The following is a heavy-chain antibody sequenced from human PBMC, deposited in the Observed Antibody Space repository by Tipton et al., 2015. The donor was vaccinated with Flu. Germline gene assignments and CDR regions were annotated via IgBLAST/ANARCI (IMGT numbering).Heavy chain of an antibody. Sequence: TLSLTCSVSGDSIGSPYFWGWIRQPPGKGLEWIGNVHQTGSPYYNPSLRSRVTIGVDRAKNQFSLRLTSVTAADTALYYCARREYSNYVSEPKSWFDPCGQGTLVTVSS. V-gene: IGHV4-38-2*01. D-gene: IGHD6-6*01. CDR1: GDSIGSPYF. CDR2: VHQTGSP. J-gene: IGHJ5*02. CDR3: ARREYSNYVSEPKSWFDP.